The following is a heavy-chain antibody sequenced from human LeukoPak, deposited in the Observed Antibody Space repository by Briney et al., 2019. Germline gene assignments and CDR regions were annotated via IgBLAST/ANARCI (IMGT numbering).Heavy chain of an antibody. CDR2: ISYDGSNK. V-gene: IGHV3-30*04. CDR3: AKVNGVRGVIIGPRFDP. CDR1: GFTFSSYA. D-gene: IGHD3-10*01. Sequence: GRSLRLSCAASGFTFSSYAMHWVRQAPGKGLEWVAVISYDGSNKYYADSVKGRFTISRDNSKNTLYLQMNSLRAEDTAVYYCAKVNGVRGVIIGPRFDPWGQGTLVTVSS. J-gene: IGHJ5*02.